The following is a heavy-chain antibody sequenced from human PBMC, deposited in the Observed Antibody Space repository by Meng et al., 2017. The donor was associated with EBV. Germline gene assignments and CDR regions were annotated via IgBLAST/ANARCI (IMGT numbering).Heavy chain of an antibody. D-gene: IGHD4-11*01. CDR1: GGSVNNESYY. CDR2: IYYTGST. V-gene: IGHV4-61*01. J-gene: IGHJ5*02. CDR3: ARGDYTNYPRWFDP. Sequence: QVQLQESGPGLVKPSETLSLTCTVSGGSVNNESYYWGWIRQPPGKGLEYIGYIYYTGSTNYNSSLKSRVTISLDKSKNQFSLKLTSLTAADTAIYYCARGDYTNYPRWFDPWCQATLVTVSS.